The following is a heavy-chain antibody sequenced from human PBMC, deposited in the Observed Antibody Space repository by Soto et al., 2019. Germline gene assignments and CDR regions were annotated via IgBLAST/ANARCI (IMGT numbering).Heavy chain of an antibody. CDR3: ARDIAAAGTNWFDP. V-gene: IGHV1-69*04. Sequence: ASVKVSCKASGGTFSSYTISWVRQAPGQGLEWMGRIIPILGIANYAQKFQGRVTITADKSTSTAYMELSSLRSEDTAVYYCARDIAAAGTNWFDPWGQGTLVTVSS. D-gene: IGHD6-13*01. J-gene: IGHJ5*02. CDR2: IIPILGIA. CDR1: GGTFSSYT.